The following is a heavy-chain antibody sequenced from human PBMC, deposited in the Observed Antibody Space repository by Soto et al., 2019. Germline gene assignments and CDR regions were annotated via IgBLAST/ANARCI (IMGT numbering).Heavy chain of an antibody. CDR3: TRQITIFGVAHLYYSYMDV. CDR2: IRSKANSYAT. D-gene: IGHD3-3*01. J-gene: IGHJ6*03. Sequence: PGGSLRLSCAASGFTFSGSAMHWVRQASGKGLEWVGRIRSKANSYATAYAASVKGRFTISRDDSKNTAYLQMNSLKTEDTAVYYCTRQITIFGVAHLYYSYMDVWGKGTTVTVSS. CDR1: GFTFSGSA. V-gene: IGHV3-73*01.